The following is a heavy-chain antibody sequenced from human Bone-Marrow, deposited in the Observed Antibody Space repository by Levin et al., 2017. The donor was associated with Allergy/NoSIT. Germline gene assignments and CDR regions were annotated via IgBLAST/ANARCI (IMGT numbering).Heavy chain of an antibody. V-gene: IGHV3-7*01. D-gene: IGHD2-15*01. CDR3: ARDVYCSSGGCSAPTFNY. CDR1: GFTFGAYW. Sequence: PGGSLRLSCKVSGFTFGAYWMSWVRQAPGKGLEWVANINQDGSQKHYVDSVKGRFTVSRDNAENSLDLQMNSLRVEDTAVYYCARDVYCSSGGCSAPTFNYWGQGSLVTVSS. J-gene: IGHJ4*02. CDR2: INQDGSQK.